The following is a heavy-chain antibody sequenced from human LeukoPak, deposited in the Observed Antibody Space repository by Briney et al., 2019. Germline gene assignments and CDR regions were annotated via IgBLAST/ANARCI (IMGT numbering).Heavy chain of an antibody. J-gene: IGHJ4*02. CDR3: ARSQNYYGSGDY. CDR1: GDSVSNGNYY. D-gene: IGHD3-10*01. Sequence: SETLSLTCTVSGDSVSNGNYYWGWLRQPPGKALEWIGYIYYTGKTYYNPSLEGRVTILVDTSRNHFSVKLSSVTAADTAVYYCARSQNYYGSGDYWSQGTLVTVSS. V-gene: IGHV4-61*03. CDR2: IYYTGKT.